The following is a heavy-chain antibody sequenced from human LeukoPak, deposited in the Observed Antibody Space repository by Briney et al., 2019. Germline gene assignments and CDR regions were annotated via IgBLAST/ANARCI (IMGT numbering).Heavy chain of an antibody. J-gene: IGHJ4*02. V-gene: IGHV1-46*01. CDR2: LNPSGGNT. CDR1: GYTFTSYG. D-gene: IGHD3-10*01. CDR3: ARVWGELSPLDY. Sequence: ASVKVSCKASGYTFTSYGISWVRQAPGQGLEWMGFLNPSGGNTYHAQKFQGRVTMTWDTSTSTAYMELNSLTSEDTAVYFCARVWGELSPLDYWAREPWSPSPQ.